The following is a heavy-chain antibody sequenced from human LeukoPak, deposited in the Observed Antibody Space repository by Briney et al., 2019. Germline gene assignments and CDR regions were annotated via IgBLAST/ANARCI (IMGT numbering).Heavy chain of an antibody. D-gene: IGHD3-9*01. Sequence: SETLSLTCTVSGGSICSSSYYWGWIRQPPGKGLEWIGSIYYSGSTYYNPSLKSRVTISVDTSKNQFSLKLSSVTAADTAVYYCASGSYRPYYDILTGYSPLYYFDYWGQGTLVTVSS. J-gene: IGHJ4*02. V-gene: IGHV4-39*01. CDR2: IYYSGST. CDR3: ASGSYRPYYDILTGYSPLYYFDY. CDR1: GGSICSSSYY.